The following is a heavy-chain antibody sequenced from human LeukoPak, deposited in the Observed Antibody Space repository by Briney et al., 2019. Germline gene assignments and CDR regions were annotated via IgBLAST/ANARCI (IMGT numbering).Heavy chain of an antibody. CDR2: ISSSSSTI. CDR1: GFTFSSYS. D-gene: IGHD4-23*01. J-gene: IGHJ4*02. V-gene: IGHV3-48*04. CDR3: ASRRSVQMDLYGGNTGDY. Sequence: PGGSLRLSCAASGFTFSSYSMNWVRQAPGKGLEWVSYISSSSSTIYYADSVKGRFTISRDNAKNSLYLQMNSLRAEDTAVYYCASRRSVQMDLYGGNTGDYWGQGTLVTVSS.